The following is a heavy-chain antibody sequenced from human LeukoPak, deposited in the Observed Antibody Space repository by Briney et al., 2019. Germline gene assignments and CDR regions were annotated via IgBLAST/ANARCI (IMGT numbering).Heavy chain of an antibody. Sequence: GGSLRLSSAASGFTFSKTWMSWVRQAPGKGLEWVANIKVDGSERYYVDSVKGRFTISRDNAKNSLYLQMNSLRAEDTAIYYCARDWNYGFDYWGQGTLVTVSS. D-gene: IGHD1-7*01. CDR2: IKVDGSER. V-gene: IGHV3-7*01. J-gene: IGHJ4*02. CDR1: GFTFSKTW. CDR3: ARDWNYGFDY.